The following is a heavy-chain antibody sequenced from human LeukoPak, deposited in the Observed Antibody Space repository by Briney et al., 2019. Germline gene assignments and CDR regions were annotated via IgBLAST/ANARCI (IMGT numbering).Heavy chain of an antibody. CDR2: ISGSGGST. J-gene: IGHJ4*02. Sequence: GGSLRLSCAASGFTFSSYAMSWVRQAPGKGLEWVSAISGSGGSTYYADSVKGRFTISRDNSKNTLYLQMNSLRAEDTAVYYCASPYYDFWSGYSSDAYYFDYWGQGPLVTVSS. V-gene: IGHV3-23*01. CDR1: GFTFSSYA. CDR3: ASPYYDFWSGYSSDAYYFDY. D-gene: IGHD3-3*01.